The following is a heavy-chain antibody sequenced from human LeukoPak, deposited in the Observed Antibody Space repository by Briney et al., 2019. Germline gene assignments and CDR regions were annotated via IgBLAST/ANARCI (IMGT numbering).Heavy chain of an antibody. CDR2: ISISGENT. V-gene: IGHV3-23*01. CDR3: ARLISTSSSRFSDY. CDR1: GLTFSSYA. Sequence: PGGSLRLSCAASGLTFSSYAMSWVRQAPGKGLEWVSAISISGENTYYADSVKGRSTISRDTSRNTLYLQMHSLRAEDTAVYYCARLISTSSSRFSDYWGQGTLVTVSS. J-gene: IGHJ4*02. D-gene: IGHD6-6*01.